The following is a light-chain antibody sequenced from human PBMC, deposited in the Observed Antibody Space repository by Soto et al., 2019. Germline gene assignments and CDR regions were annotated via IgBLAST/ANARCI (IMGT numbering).Light chain of an antibody. CDR1: SSNIGSNY. J-gene: IGLJ2*01. CDR3: AAWDDSLSAHVV. Sequence: QPVLTQPPSASGTPGQRVTISGSGSSSNIGSNYVYWYQQLPGTAPKLLIYRNNQRPSGVPDRFSGSKSGTSASLAISGLRSEDEADYYCAAWDDSLSAHVVFGGGTKLTVL. V-gene: IGLV1-47*01. CDR2: RNN.